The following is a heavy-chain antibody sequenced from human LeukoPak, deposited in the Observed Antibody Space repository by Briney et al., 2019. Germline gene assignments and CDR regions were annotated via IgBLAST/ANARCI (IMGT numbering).Heavy chain of an antibody. D-gene: IGHD3-10*01. CDR2: ISGSGGST. V-gene: IGHV3-23*01. Sequence: PGRSLRLSCAASGFTFSSYAMSWVRQAPGKGLERVSAISGSGGSTYYVDSVKGRFTISRDNSKNTLYLQMNSLRAEDTAVYYCAKLRRGSGYYYYGMDVWGQGTTVTVSS. CDR3: AKLRRGSGYYYYGMDV. J-gene: IGHJ6*02. CDR1: GFTFSSYA.